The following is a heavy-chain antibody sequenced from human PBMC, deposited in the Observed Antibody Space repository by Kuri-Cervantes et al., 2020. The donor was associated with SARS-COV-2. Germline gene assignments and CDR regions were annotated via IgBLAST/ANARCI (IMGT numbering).Heavy chain of an antibody. CDR1: GGSISSYY. J-gene: IGHJ5*02. V-gene: IGHV4-59*12. Sequence: ESLKISCTVSGGSISSYYWSWIRQPPGKGLEWIGYIYYSGSTNYNPSPKSRVTISVDTSKNQFSLKLSSVTAADTAVYYCARESSSSWYWFDPWGQGTLVTVSS. CDR2: IYYSGST. D-gene: IGHD6-13*01. CDR3: ARESSSSWYWFDP.